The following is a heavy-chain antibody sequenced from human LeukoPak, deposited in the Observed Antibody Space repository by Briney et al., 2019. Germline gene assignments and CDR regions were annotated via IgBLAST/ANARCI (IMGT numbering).Heavy chain of an antibody. CDR1: GDSISSGDYS. D-gene: IGHD3-10*01. Sequence: PSQTLSLTCAVSGDSISSGDYSWSWIRQPSGKGLEWIGYIFHSGHSFYNPSLKSRITISVDKSKNQFSLRLTSVPAADTAVYYCARELWFVNAPGSWFDPWGQGTLVTVSS. V-gene: IGHV4-30-2*01. CDR2: IFHSGHS. J-gene: IGHJ5*02. CDR3: ARELWFVNAPGSWFDP.